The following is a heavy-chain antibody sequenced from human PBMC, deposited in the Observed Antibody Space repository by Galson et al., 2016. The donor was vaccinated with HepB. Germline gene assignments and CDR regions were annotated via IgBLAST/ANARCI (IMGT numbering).Heavy chain of an antibody. J-gene: IGHJ4*02. Sequence: SLRLSCAASGFTFSDYYMDWVRQAPGKGLEWVGRSRDKANSYTTEYAASVKGRFAISRDDSENSLYLQMNSLKTEDTAVYYCARDFYDGHCHYMDYWGQGTLVTVSS. CDR3: ARDFYDGHCHYMDY. V-gene: IGHV3-72*01. CDR2: SRDKANSYTT. CDR1: GFTFSDYY. D-gene: IGHD2/OR15-2a*01.